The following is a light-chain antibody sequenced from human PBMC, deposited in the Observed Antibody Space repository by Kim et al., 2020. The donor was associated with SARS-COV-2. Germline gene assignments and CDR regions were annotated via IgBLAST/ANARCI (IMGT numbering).Light chain of an antibody. Sequence: SYELTQPPSVSVSPGQTARITCSGDALPKQYAYWFQLKAGQAPVVVIYEDTERPSGIPERFSGSTSGTTVTLTIRGVQAEDEADYYCQSADSSDTFWVFG. CDR3: QSADSSDTFWV. CDR2: EDT. V-gene: IGLV3-25*03. CDR1: ALPKQY. J-gene: IGLJ3*02.